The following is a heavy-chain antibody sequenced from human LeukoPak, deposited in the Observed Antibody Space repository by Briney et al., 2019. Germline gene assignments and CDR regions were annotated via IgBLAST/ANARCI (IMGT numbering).Heavy chain of an antibody. CDR3: ARVRGASSSSWYFDY. Sequence: GGSLRLSCAASGFTFSIYDMHWVRQATGKGLEWVSAIGTAGDTYYPGSVRGRFNISRENAKDSLDLQINSLRAGDTAVYYCARVRGASSSSWYFDYWGQGTLVTVSS. D-gene: IGHD6-13*01. J-gene: IGHJ4*02. V-gene: IGHV3-13*04. CDR1: GFTFSIYD. CDR2: IGTAGDT.